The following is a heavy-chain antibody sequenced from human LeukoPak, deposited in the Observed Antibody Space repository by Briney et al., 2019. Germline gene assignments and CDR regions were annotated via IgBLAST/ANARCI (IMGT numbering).Heavy chain of an antibody. Sequence: PGGSLSLSCAASGFTFSSYWMSWVRQAPGKGLEWVANIKQDGSEKYYVDSAKGRFSISRDNAQNSVYLQMNSLSAEDTAVYYCLRTVGATIFDFWGQGTLVTVSS. CDR1: GFTFSSYW. J-gene: IGHJ4*02. CDR3: LRTVGATIFDF. V-gene: IGHV3-7*01. D-gene: IGHD1-26*01. CDR2: IKQDGSEK.